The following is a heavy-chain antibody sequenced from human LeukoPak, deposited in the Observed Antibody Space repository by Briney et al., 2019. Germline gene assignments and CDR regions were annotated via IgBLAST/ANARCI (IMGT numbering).Heavy chain of an antibody. V-gene: IGHV3-48*02. Sequence: GSLRXXXAASXXTFSXYSMNWVRQAPGKGLEWVSYISSSSSTIYYADSVKGRFTISRDNAKNSLYLQMNSLRDEDTAVYYCARVNCGGDCYPNRFGYYYYGMDVWGQGTTVTVSS. CDR2: ISSSSSTI. D-gene: IGHD2-21*02. CDR3: ARVNCGGDCYPNRFGYYYYGMDV. J-gene: IGHJ6*02. CDR1: XXTFSXYS.